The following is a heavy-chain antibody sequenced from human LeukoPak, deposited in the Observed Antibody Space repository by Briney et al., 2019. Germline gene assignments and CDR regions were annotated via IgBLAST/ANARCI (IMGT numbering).Heavy chain of an antibody. CDR2: MNPNSGGT. V-gene: IGHV1-2*02. D-gene: IGHD3/OR15-3a*01. Sequence: ASVKVSCKASGYTFTSYDINWVRQATGQGLEWMGWMNPNSGGTNYAQKFQGRVTMTRDTSISTAYMELSRLRSDDTAVYYCARLADWNYFDYWGQGTLVTVSS. CDR1: GYTFTSYD. CDR3: ARLADWNYFDY. J-gene: IGHJ4*02.